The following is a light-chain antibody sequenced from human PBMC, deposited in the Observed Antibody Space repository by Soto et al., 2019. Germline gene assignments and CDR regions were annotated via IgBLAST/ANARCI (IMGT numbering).Light chain of an antibody. CDR2: SNN. Sequence: QSVLTHPPSSSGTPWQRVTVSCSGSRCIIGSNTVNWYQHLPGTAPKLLIYSNNHRPSGVPDRFSASKTGASASLAISGLQSEDEGDYYCAAWDASLGGFYVVGTGTKVTVL. V-gene: IGLV1-44*01. CDR1: RCIIGSNT. J-gene: IGLJ1*01. CDR3: AAWDASLGGFYV.